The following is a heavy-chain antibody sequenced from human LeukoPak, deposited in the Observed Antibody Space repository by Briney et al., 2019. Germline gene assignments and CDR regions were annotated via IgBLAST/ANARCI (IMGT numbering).Heavy chain of an antibody. D-gene: IGHD3-10*01. CDR2: IIPIFGTT. Sequence: GSSVKVSCKTSGGTFTNYAISWVRQAPGQGLEWMGGIIPIFGTTNYTQKFQGRVTISADISTTTVYMDLSSLRSEDTAVYYCARAWGYGSGSYYNNWGQGTLVTVSS. CDR3: ARAWGYGSGSYYNN. J-gene: IGHJ4*02. CDR1: GGTFTNYA. V-gene: IGHV1-69*06.